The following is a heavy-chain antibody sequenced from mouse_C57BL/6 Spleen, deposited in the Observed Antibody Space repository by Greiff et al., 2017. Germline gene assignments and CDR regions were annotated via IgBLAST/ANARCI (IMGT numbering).Heavy chain of an antibody. D-gene: IGHD3-1*01. Sequence: VQLLQSGAELVKPGASVKISCKASGYAFSSYWMNWVKQRPGKGLEWIGQIYPGDGDTNYNGKFKGKATLTADKSSSTAYMQISSLTSEDTAVYFCARSGNPRPEGFAYWGQGTLVTVSA. CDR3: ARSGNPRPEGFAY. CDR2: IYPGDGDT. CDR1: GYAFSSYW. V-gene: IGHV1-80*01. J-gene: IGHJ3*01.